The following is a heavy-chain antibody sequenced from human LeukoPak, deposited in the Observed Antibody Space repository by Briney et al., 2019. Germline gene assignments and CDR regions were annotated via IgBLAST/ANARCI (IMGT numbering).Heavy chain of an antibody. Sequence: GGSLRLSCVASGFTFSSYSMTWVRQAPGKGLEWVAHIKPDGSEKSYVDSVKGRFTISRDNAKNSLYLQLNGLRVEDTAVYYCARGWGWGFDYWDQGILVTVSS. V-gene: IGHV3-7*01. CDR2: IKPDGSEK. J-gene: IGHJ4*02. CDR1: GFTFSSYS. D-gene: IGHD7-27*01. CDR3: ARGWGWGFDY.